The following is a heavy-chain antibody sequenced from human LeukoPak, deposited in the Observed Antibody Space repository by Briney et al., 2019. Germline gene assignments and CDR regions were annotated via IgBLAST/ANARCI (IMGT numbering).Heavy chain of an antibody. CDR2: IRSSSSYI. CDR1: GFTFSSYS. CDR3: ARVFTTKNYCDSSGYHTDY. D-gene: IGHD3-22*01. Sequence: GGSLRLSCAASGFTFSSYSMNWVRQAPGKGLEWVSSIRSSSSYIYCADSVKGRFTISRDNAKNSLYLQMNSLRAEDTAVYYCARVFTTKNYCDSSGYHTDYWGQGTLVTVSS. V-gene: IGHV3-21*01. J-gene: IGHJ4*02.